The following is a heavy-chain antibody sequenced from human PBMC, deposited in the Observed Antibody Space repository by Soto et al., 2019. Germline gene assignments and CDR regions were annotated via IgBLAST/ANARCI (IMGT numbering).Heavy chain of an antibody. D-gene: IGHD2-2*01. CDR3: ARAQGNCSSTSCYVYYYYYMDV. J-gene: IGHJ6*03. CDR1: EGYFGGYY. CDR2: INHSGST. V-gene: IGHV4-34*01. Sequence: LQTMCLSWSVDEGYFGGYYGSWIRQTPGKGLEWIGEINHSGSTNYNPSLKSRVTISVDTSKNQFSLKLSSVTAADTAVYYCARAQGNCSSTSCYVYYYYYMDVWGKGPTVTVSS.